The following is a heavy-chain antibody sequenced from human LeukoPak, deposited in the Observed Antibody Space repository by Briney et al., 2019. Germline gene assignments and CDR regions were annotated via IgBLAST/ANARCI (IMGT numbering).Heavy chain of an antibody. Sequence: GGSLRLSCAASGFTFSSYTMNRVRQAPGKGLEWVSCISSNSHYIYYADPVKGRFTISRDNAKTSLYLQMNSLRAEDAAVYYCARDGSAHYNDNTGYRGEFDSWGQGAPVTVSS. CDR3: ARDGSAHYNDNTGYRGEFDS. D-gene: IGHD3-22*01. CDR1: GFTFSSYT. CDR2: ISSNSHYI. V-gene: IGHV3-21*01. J-gene: IGHJ4*02.